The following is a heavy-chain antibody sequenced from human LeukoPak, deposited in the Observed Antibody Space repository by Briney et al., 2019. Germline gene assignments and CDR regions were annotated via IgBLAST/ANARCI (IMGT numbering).Heavy chain of an antibody. D-gene: IGHD3-9*01. J-gene: IGHJ4*02. CDR2: ITGSSSTI. CDR3: ARAPQDYDILTGYYRPTHFDY. CDR1: GFTFRSYS. V-gene: IGHV3-48*02. Sequence: GGSLRLSCAASGFTFRSYSMNWVRQAPGKGLEWVSYITGSSSTIYYADSVKGRFTISRDNAKNSLYLQMNSLRDEDTAVYYCARAPQDYDILTGYYRPTHFDYWGQGTLVTVSS.